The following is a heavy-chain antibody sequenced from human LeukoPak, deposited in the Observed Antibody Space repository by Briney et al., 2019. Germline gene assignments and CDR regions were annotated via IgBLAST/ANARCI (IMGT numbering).Heavy chain of an antibody. V-gene: IGHV3-30*18. J-gene: IGHJ4*02. D-gene: IGHD5-24*01. CDR1: GFTFSSYG. CDR3: AKDRVWLQPSPLDY. Sequence: GGSLRLSCAASGFTFSSYGMHWVRQAPGKGLEWVAVISYDGSNKYYADSVKGRFTISRDNSKNTLYLQMNSLRAEDTAVYYCAKDRVWLQPSPLDYWGQGTLVTVSS. CDR2: ISYDGSNK.